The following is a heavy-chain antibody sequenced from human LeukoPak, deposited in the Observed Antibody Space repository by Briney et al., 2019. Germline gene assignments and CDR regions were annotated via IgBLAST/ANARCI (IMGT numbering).Heavy chain of an antibody. Sequence: GGSLRLSCAASGFTFSSYAMSWVRQAPGKGLEWVSAISGSGGSTYYADSVKGRFTISRDNSKNTLYLQMNSLRAEDTAVYYCAKCLHWVYYYDSSGYYQENDAFDIWGQGTMVTVSS. CDR2: ISGSGGST. CDR1: GFTFSSYA. D-gene: IGHD3-22*01. J-gene: IGHJ3*02. CDR3: AKCLHWVYYYDSSGYYQENDAFDI. V-gene: IGHV3-23*01.